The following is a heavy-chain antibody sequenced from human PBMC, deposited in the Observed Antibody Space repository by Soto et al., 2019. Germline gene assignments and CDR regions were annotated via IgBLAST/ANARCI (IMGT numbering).Heavy chain of an antibody. D-gene: IGHD6-13*01. CDR1: GFTFSSYA. V-gene: IGHV3-33*01. CDR2: IWFNGSKK. Sequence: GGSLSLSCAASGFTFSSYAIHWVRQAPGKGLEWVAVIWFNGSKKYYGDSVKGRFTISRDNSKNTVYLQMNSLRAEDTAVYYCARDDSSWVDYWGQGTLVTVST. J-gene: IGHJ4*02. CDR3: ARDDSSWVDY.